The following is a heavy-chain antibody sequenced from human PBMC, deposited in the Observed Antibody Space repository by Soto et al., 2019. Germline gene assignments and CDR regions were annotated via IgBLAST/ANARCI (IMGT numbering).Heavy chain of an antibody. CDR3: ARDSSSSMSPFDY. J-gene: IGHJ4*02. CDR2: IYYSGST. Sequence: PSETLSLTCTVSGGSISSGDYYWSWIRQAPGKGLEWIGYIYYSGSTYYNPSLKSRVTISVDTSKNQFSLKLSSVTAADTAVYYFARDSSSSMSPFDYWGQGTLVTVAS. CDR1: GGSISSGDYY. V-gene: IGHV4-30-4*01. D-gene: IGHD6-6*01.